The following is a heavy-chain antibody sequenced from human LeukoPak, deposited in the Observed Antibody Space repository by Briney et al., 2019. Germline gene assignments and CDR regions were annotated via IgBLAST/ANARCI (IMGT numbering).Heavy chain of an antibody. CDR3: AKDGHNSGWSFDH. D-gene: IGHD6-19*01. Sequence: GGSLRLSCAASGFTFSSYAISWVRQAPGKGLEWVSAIIGSGAHTYYADSVKGRFTISRDNSKNTLYLQLNSLRAEDTAVYYCAKDGHNSGWSFDHWGQGTLLTVSS. V-gene: IGHV3-23*01. J-gene: IGHJ4*02. CDR1: GFTFSSYA. CDR2: IIGSGAHT.